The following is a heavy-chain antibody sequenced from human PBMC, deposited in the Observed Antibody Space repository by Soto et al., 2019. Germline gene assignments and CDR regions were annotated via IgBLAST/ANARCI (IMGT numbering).Heavy chain of an antibody. CDR1: GFTFSSYA. CDR3: AKDRSIVVVTTAMPNEGYNWFDP. D-gene: IGHD2-2*01. V-gene: IGHV3-23*01. CDR2: FSGSGGST. Sequence: GGSLRLSCAASGFTFSSYALSWVRQAPGKGLEWVSAFSGSGGSTDNADSVKGRFTITKDNTKNTLYLQMNSQRAEDTAVYYCAKDRSIVVVTTAMPNEGYNWFDPWGQGTLVTVSS. J-gene: IGHJ5*02.